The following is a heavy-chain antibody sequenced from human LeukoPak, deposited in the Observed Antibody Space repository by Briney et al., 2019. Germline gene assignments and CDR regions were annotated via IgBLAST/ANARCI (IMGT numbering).Heavy chain of an antibody. V-gene: IGHV1-3*01. CDR2: INAGTGNT. J-gene: IGHJ4*02. D-gene: IGHD4-11*01. Sequence: ASVKVSCKASGYTFSTYAIQWVRQAPGQRLEWMGWINAGTGNTKYSQKFQGRVTISRDTSASAVYMELSSLRSEDTAVYYCAIYSNYAFDYWGQGTLVTVSS. CDR3: AIYSNYAFDY. CDR1: GYTFSTYA.